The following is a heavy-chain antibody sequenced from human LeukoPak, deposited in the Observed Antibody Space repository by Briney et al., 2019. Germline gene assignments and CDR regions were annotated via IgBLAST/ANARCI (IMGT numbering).Heavy chain of an antibody. Sequence: PGGSLRLSCAASGFSFNDYYMTWMRQAPGKGLEWVSYISSGGGTIIYYADSVKGRFTISKDNAKNSLYLQMNSLRAVDTAVYYCARVRKDYYYYYMDVWGKGTTATVSS. V-gene: IGHV3-11*04. CDR3: ARVRKDYYYYYMDV. CDR1: GFSFNDYY. CDR2: ISSGGGTII. J-gene: IGHJ6*03.